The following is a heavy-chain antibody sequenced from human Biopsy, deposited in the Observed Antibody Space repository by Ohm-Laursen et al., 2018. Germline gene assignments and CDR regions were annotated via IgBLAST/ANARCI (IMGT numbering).Heavy chain of an antibody. D-gene: IGHD2-8*02. CDR2: ISSRSSDI. V-gene: IGHV3-21*01. CDR1: GFIFSTYT. J-gene: IGHJ4*02. CDR3: TGDSGGLGDY. Sequence: GSLRLSCTASGFIFSTYTMNWVRQAPGEGLEWVSSISSRSSDIYYADSVKGRFTISRDNAENTLHLQMNSLRAEDTAVYYCTGDSGGLGDYWGQGTLVTVSS.